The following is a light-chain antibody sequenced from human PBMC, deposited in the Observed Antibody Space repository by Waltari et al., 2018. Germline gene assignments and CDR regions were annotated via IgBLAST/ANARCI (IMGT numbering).Light chain of an antibody. CDR3: EQYNNWPPWT. J-gene: IGKJ1*01. V-gene: IGKV3-11*01. CDR1: QSVGSS. Sequence: EIILTQSPVTLSSSPGERATLSCRASQSVGSSLVWYQHKPGQPPRLLIYNASKRATGISDRFSGTGSGTDFTLTISSLEPEDFAVYYCEQYNNWPPWTFGQGTKVEIK. CDR2: NAS.